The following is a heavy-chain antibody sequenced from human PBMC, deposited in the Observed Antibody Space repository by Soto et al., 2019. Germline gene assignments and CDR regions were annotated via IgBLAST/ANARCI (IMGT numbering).Heavy chain of an antibody. V-gene: IGHV1-18*01. CDR1: GYTFTSYG. CDR3: ARDPRNIMVRGVIIISRFDY. CDR2: ISAYNGNT. D-gene: IGHD3-10*01. J-gene: IGHJ4*02. Sequence: ASVKVSCKASGYTFTSYGISWVRQAPGQGLEWMGWISAYNGNTNYAQKLQGRVTMTTDTSTSTAYMELRSLRSDDTAVYYCARDPRNIMVRGVIIISRFDYWGQGTLVTVSS.